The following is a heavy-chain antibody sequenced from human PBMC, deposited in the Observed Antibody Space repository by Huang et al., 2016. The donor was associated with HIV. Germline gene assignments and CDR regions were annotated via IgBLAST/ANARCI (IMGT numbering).Heavy chain of an antibody. Sequence: QVQLVQSGAELKKPGASMNVSCKAFGYTFNNYYIHWVRQAPGQGLEWMGIVNPGQGTPSYAQKCQGRVSRTRDTSTSTAYMVLSDLTSEDTAIYFCARGRCTGFTCPDFDHWGQGTLVTVS. CDR2: VNPGQGTP. D-gene: IGHD2-8*02. V-gene: IGHV1-46*02. CDR3: ARGRCTGFTCPDFDH. CDR1: GYTFNNYY. J-gene: IGHJ4*02.